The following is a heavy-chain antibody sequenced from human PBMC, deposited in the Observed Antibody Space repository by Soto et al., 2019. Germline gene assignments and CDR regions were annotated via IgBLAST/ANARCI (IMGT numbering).Heavy chain of an antibody. CDR3: ARANYSSSPEGETNWYFDL. D-gene: IGHD6-6*01. CDR1: GFTFSSYS. CDR2: ISSSSSYI. V-gene: IGHV3-21*01. Sequence: EVQLVESGGGLVKPGGSLRLSCAASGFTFSSYSMNWVRQAPGKGLEWVSSISSSSSYIYYADSVKGRFTISRDNAKNSLYLQMNSLRAEDTAVYYCARANYSSSPEGETNWYFDLWGRGTLVTVSS. J-gene: IGHJ2*01.